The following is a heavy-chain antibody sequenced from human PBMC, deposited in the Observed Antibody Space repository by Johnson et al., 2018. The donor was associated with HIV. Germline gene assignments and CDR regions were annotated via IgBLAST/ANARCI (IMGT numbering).Heavy chain of an antibody. V-gene: IGHV3-30*02. CDR3: AKDVGNYWPNAFDV. CDR1: GFAFNAYG. J-gene: IGHJ3*01. CDR2: IRYDGSNK. D-gene: IGHD3-22*01. Sequence: QVQVVESGGAVVQPGGSLTLSCAASGFAFNAYGMHWVRQAPGKGLQWVPFIRYDGSNKYYADSVNGRFTISRDNSKNTLYLQMNSLRAEDTAVYYCAKDVGNYWPNAFDVWCQGTMLTVSS.